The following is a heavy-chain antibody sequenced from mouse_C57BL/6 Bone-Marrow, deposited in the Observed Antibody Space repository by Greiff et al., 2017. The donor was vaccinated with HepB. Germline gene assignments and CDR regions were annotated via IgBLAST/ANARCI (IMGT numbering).Heavy chain of an antibody. CDR1: GFTFSSYA. CDR3: ARDPIYYGNFSMDY. D-gene: IGHD2-1*01. V-gene: IGHV5-4*01. Sequence: EVQGVESGGGLVKPGGSLKLSCAASGFTFSSYAMSWVRLTPEKRLEWVATISDGGSYTYYPDNVKGRFTISRDNAKNNLYLQMSHLKSEDTAMYYCARDPIYYGNFSMDYWGQGTSVTVSS. J-gene: IGHJ4*01. CDR2: ISDGGSYT.